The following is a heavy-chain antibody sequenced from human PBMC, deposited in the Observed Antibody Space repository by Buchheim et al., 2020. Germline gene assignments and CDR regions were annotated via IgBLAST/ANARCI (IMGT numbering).Heavy chain of an antibody. CDR1: GFTFTTYW. V-gene: IGHV3-7*01. Sequence: EVQLVESGGGLVQPGGSLRLSCGASGFTFTTYWMSWVRPAPGKGLEWLANIKQDGSEKYYVDSVKGRFTIFRDNAKNSLYLQMNSLRAGDTAVYYCARRRGDHTHYYFDYWGQGTL. J-gene: IGHJ4*02. CDR3: ARRRGDHTHYYFDY. D-gene: IGHD5-24*01. CDR2: IKQDGSEK.